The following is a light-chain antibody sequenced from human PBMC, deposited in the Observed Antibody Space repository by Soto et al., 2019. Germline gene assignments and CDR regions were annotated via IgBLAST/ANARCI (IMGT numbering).Light chain of an antibody. V-gene: IGKV1-39*01. CDR2: AAS. CDR3: QQYYSYPLT. CDR1: QNIDTY. J-gene: IGKJ4*01. Sequence: DIQMTQSPSSLSASVGDSVTITCRASQNIDTYLNWYQVKPGKAPKLLIYAASTLQSGVPSRFSGSGSGTDFTLTISCLQSEDFATYYCQQYYSYPLTFGGGTKVDIK.